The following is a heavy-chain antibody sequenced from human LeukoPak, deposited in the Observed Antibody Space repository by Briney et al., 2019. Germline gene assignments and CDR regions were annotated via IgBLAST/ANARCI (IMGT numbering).Heavy chain of an antibody. CDR2: ISAYNGNT. Sequence: ASVKVSCKASGYSFTHYAMYWLRQAPGQGLEWMGWISAYNGNTNYAQKLQGRVTMTTDTSTSTAYMELRSLRSDDTAVYYCARVGRYCSSTSCSTLYWGQGTLVTVSS. V-gene: IGHV1-18*01. CDR1: GYSFTHYA. J-gene: IGHJ4*02. D-gene: IGHD2-2*01. CDR3: ARVGRYCSSTSCSTLY.